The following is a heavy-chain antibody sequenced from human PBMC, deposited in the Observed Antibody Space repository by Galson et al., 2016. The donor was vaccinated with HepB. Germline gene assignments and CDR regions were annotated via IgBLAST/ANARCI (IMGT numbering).Heavy chain of an antibody. D-gene: IGHD6-13*01. CDR3: AREYSDTTTSYIYFYGMDV. CDR1: GFIFSNYW. V-gene: IGHV3-74*01. CDR2: IKSDGSRI. J-gene: IGHJ6*02. Sequence: SLRLSCAASGFIFSNYWMHWVRQVPGEGLVWVARIKSDGSRISYADSVQGRFIISRDNAKNTLYLQMKSLRPEDTAVYYCAREYSDTTTSYIYFYGMDVWGQGTTVTVSS.